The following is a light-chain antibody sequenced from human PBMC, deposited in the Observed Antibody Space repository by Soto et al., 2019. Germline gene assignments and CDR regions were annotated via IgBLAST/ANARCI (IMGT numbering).Light chain of an antibody. CDR2: ENI. CDR3: GTWDNSLSTGV. V-gene: IGLV1-51*02. J-gene: IGLJ2*01. CDR1: SSNIGSKF. Sequence: QSVLTQPPSVSAAPGQKVTISCSGSSSNIGSKFVSWYQHLPGTAPKLLIYENIKRRSGIPDRFSGSKSGTSATLGITGLQTGDEADYYCGTWDNSLSTGVFGGGTKLTVL.